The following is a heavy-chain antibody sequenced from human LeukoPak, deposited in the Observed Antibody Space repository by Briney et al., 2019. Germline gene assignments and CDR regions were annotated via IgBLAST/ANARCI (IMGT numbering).Heavy chain of an antibody. V-gene: IGHV3-23*01. J-gene: IGHJ6*03. CDR2: ISGSGGST. Sequence: PGGSLRLSCAASGFTFSSYAMSWVRQAPGKGLEWVSAISGSGGSTYYADSVKGRFTISRDNAKNSLYLQMNSLRAEDTAVYYCARAKRVYYYYMDVWGKGTTVTVSS. CDR1: GFTFSSYA. D-gene: IGHD6-13*01. CDR3: ARAKRVYYYYMDV.